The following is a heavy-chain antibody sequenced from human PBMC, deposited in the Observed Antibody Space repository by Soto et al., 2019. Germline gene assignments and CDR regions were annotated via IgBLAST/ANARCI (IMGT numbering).Heavy chain of an antibody. Sequence: EVLLVESGGGLVQPGGSLRLSCAASGFTFTSYWMHWVRQAPGKGLVWVSRIKGDGSSTSYADSVKGRFTISRDNAKNTLYLQVNSLRAEDSAVYYCARGKSGDYVFDYWGQGTLVTVSS. D-gene: IGHD4-17*01. V-gene: IGHV3-74*01. CDR2: IKGDGSST. J-gene: IGHJ4*02. CDR1: GFTFTSYW. CDR3: ARGKSGDYVFDY.